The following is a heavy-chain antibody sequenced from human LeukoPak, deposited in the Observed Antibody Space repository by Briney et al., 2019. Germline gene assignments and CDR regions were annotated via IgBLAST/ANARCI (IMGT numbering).Heavy chain of an antibody. CDR1: GGSFSGYY. CDR2: INHSGST. V-gene: IGHV4-34*01. CDR3: ARGPTAVDTAMVTGNDY. D-gene: IGHD5-18*01. Sequence: SETLSLTCAVYGGSFSGYYWSWIRQPPGKGLEWIGEINHSGSTNYNPSLKSRVTISVDTSKNQFSLKLSSVTAADTAVYYCARGPTAVDTAMVTGNDYWGQGTLVTVSS. J-gene: IGHJ4*02.